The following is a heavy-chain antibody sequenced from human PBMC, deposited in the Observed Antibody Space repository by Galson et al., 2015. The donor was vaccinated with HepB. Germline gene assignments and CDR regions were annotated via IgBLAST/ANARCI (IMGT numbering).Heavy chain of an antibody. J-gene: IGHJ6*02. Sequence: SLRLSCAASGFTFSSYGMHWVRQAPGKGLEWVAVIWYDGSNKYYADSVKGRFTISRDNSKNTLYLQMNSLRAEDTAVYYCAREGGEEDYYYYGMDVWGQGTTVTVSS. CDR3: AREGGEEDYYYYGMDV. V-gene: IGHV3-33*08. D-gene: IGHD2-21*01. CDR2: IWYDGSNK. CDR1: GFTFSSYG.